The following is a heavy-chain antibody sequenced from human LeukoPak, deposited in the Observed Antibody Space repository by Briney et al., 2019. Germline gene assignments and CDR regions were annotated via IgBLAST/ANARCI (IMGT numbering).Heavy chain of an antibody. CDR1: GGSISSSSYY. CDR2: IYYSGST. J-gene: IGHJ4*02. Sequence: SETLSLTCTVSGGSISSSSYYWGWIRQPPGKGLEWIGSIYYSGSTYYNPSLKSRVPISVDKSKNQFSLKLSSVTAAGTAVYYCARPGGYCSGGSCYSYYFDYWGQGTLVTVSS. CDR3: ARPGGYCSGGSCYSYYFDY. V-gene: IGHV4-39*01. D-gene: IGHD2-15*01.